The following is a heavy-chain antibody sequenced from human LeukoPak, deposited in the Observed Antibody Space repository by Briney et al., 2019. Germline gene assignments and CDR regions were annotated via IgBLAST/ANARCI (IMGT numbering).Heavy chain of an antibody. Sequence: GGSLRLSCAASGFTFSSYGMSWVRQAPGKGLEWLSAITGGGGSTYYADSVKGRFTISRDNSKNTLFLQMNSLIAEDTAVYYCAKKIWFGDSTGYYFDYWGQGTLVTVSS. CDR3: AKKIWFGDSTGYYFDY. D-gene: IGHD3-10*01. V-gene: IGHV3-23*01. CDR2: ITGGGGST. J-gene: IGHJ4*02. CDR1: GFTFSSYG.